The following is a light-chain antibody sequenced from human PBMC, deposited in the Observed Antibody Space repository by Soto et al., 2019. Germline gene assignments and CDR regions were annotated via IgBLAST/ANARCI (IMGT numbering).Light chain of an antibody. J-gene: IGKJ1*01. V-gene: IGKV3-20*01. CDR2: GTS. CDR1: QRVSSTY. CDR3: QEYEPSLGWA. Sequence: EILLTQTPGTLSLSPGERATLSCRASQRVSSTYLAWYQQKPGQAPRLLIYGTSSRATGIPTRFSGSGSGTDFPLSITRLEPEDFAVYYCQEYEPSLGWAFGQGTKVDIK.